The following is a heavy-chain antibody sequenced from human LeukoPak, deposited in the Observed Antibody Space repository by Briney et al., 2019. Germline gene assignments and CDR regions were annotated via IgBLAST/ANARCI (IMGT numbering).Heavy chain of an antibody. CDR3: ARVGVVRGVIIKRPEYGMDV. J-gene: IGHJ6*02. CDR2: ISSSGSTI. D-gene: IGHD3-10*01. V-gene: IGHV3-11*01. Sequence: GGSLRLSCAASGFTFSGYYMSWIRQAPGKGLEWVSYISSSGSTIYYADSVKGRFTISRDNAKNSLYLQMNCLRAEDTAVYYCARVGVVRGVIIKRPEYGMDVWGQGTTVTVSS. CDR1: GFTFSGYY.